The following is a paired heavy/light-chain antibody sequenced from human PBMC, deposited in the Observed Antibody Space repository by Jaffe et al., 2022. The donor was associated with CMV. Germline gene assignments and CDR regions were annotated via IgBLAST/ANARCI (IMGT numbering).Heavy chain of an antibody. J-gene: IGHJ5*01. Sequence: EVQLLESGGGLVQPGGSLRLSCAASGFTFSTYAMIWVRQAPGKGLDWVSSINANGGNTYYASSVRGRFTISRDNSKNTLYLQMNSLRAEDTAVYYCANLLNSYTDSWGQGILVTVSS. V-gene: IGHV3-23*01. CDR1: GFTFSTYA. CDR3: ANLLNSYTDS. CDR2: INANGGNT. D-gene: IGHD1-26*01.
Light chain of an antibody. J-gene: IGLJ3*02. CDR1: SGHSSNI. CDR3: ETWDSNTRV. Sequence: QPVLTQSSSASASLGSSVKLTCSLSSGHSSNIIAWHQQQPGKAPRNLMKLEGSGSYNKGSGVPDRFSGSSSGADRYLTISNLQSEDEADYYCETWDSNTRVFGGGTKLTVL. V-gene: IGLV4-60*03. CDR2: LEGSGSY.